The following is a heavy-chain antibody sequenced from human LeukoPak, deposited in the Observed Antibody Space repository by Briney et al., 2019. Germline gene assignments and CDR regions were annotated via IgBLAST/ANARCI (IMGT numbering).Heavy chain of an antibody. V-gene: IGHV1-46*01. CDR2: INPSGGST. CDR1: GYTFTIYY. CDR3: ARGLRAPRDAFNI. D-gene: IGHD5/OR15-5a*01. Sequence: ASVKVSCKASGYTFTIYYIHWVRQAPGQGLEWMGLINPSGGSTNYAQKFQGRVTMTTDTSTSTVYMEVSSLRSEDTAVYYCARGLRAPRDAFNIWGQGTMVTVSS. J-gene: IGHJ3*02.